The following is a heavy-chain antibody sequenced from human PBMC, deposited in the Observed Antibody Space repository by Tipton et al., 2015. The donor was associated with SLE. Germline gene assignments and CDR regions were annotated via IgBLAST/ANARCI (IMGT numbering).Heavy chain of an antibody. D-gene: IGHD1-26*01. CDR1: GGSISSYY. Sequence: TLSLTCTVSGGSISSYYWSWIRQPPGKGLEWIGYIYYSGSTNYNPSLKRRVTISVDTSKNQFSLKLSSVTAADTAVYYCARDLSRGRFDYWGQGTLVTVSS. CDR2: IYYSGST. CDR3: ARDLSRGRFDY. V-gene: IGHV4-59*01. J-gene: IGHJ4*02.